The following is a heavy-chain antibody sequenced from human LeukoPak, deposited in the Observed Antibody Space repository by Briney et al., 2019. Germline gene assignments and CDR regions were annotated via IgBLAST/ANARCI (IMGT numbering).Heavy chain of an antibody. Sequence: SASLSLSCAVSGGSISSLFRRWIRQPPGKGLEWLGYMYYAGSTKYHPALTSRITMFVDMYKSQFTLRLSSVTAADTAVYYCTRHRAYSSSSPFDYWGQGTLVTVSS. J-gene: IGHJ4*02. CDR3: TRHRAYSSSSPFDY. D-gene: IGHD6-6*01. V-gene: IGHV4-59*08. CDR1: GGSISSLF. CDR2: MYYAGST.